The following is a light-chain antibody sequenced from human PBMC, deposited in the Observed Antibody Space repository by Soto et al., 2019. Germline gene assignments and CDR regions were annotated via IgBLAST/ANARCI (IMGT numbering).Light chain of an antibody. V-gene: IGKV1-5*01. CDR1: QSISSW. CDR2: AAS. CDR3: QQYYSYPRT. J-gene: IGKJ1*01. Sequence: DIQMTQPPSTLSASVGDTVTITCRASQSISSWLAWYQQKPGKAPKLLIYAASTLQSGVPSRFSGSGSGTDFTLTISCLQSEDFATYYCQQYYSYPRTFGQGTKVDIK.